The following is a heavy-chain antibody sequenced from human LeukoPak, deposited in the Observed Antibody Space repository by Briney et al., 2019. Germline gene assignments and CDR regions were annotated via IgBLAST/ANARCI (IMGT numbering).Heavy chain of an antibody. Sequence: SETLSLTCTVSGGSISPYYWSWVRQSPGKGLEWIGNIYDGENTNNNPSLTSRVTISADTSKNQLSLRLSSVTAADTAVYYCARRARLDSSGLLGYYYYYMDVWGKGTTVTVSS. CDR3: ARRARLDSSGLLGYYYYYMDV. D-gene: IGHD6-25*01. J-gene: IGHJ6*03. V-gene: IGHV4-59*01. CDR1: GGSISPYY. CDR2: IYDGENT.